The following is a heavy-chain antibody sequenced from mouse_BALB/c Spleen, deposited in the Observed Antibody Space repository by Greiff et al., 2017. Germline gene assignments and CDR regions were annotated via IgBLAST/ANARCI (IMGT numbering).Heavy chain of an antibody. CDR1: GFSLTGYG. Sequence: VQRVESGPGLVAPSQSLSITCTVSGFSLTGYGVNWVRQPPGKGLEWLGMIWGDGSTDYNSALKSRLSISKDNSKSQVFLKMNSLQTDDTARYYCAREDGNLYYFDYWGQGTTRTVSS. J-gene: IGHJ2*01. V-gene: IGHV2-6-7*01. CDR3: AREDGNLYYFDY. D-gene: IGHD2-1*01. CDR2: IWGDGST.